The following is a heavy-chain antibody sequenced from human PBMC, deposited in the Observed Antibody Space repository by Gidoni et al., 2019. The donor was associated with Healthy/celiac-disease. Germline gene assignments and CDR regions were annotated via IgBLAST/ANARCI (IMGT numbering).Heavy chain of an antibody. CDR3: TTDTPPEGFTAAFDI. J-gene: IGHJ3*02. Sequence: EVQLVESGGGLVKPGVSLRLSCAASGFTFSNAWMNWVSQAPGKGLEWVGRIKSKTECGTTDYAAPVKGRFTISRDDSKNTLYLQMNSLKTEDTAVYYCTTDTPPEGFTAAFDIWGQGTMVTVSS. V-gene: IGHV3-15*07. CDR2: IKSKTECGTT. CDR1: GFTFSNAW. D-gene: IGHD2-15*01.